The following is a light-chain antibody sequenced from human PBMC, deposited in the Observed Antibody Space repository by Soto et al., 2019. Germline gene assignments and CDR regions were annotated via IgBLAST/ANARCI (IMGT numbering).Light chain of an antibody. Sequence: EIVLTQSPGTLSLSPGERATLSCRASQSVSSSYLAWYQQKPGQAPRLLIYGASSRATGIPDRFSGSGSGTDVTLTISRLEREDFAVYYCQQYGSSPSWTFGQGTKVEIK. CDR2: GAS. CDR1: QSVSSSY. V-gene: IGKV3-20*01. CDR3: QQYGSSPSWT. J-gene: IGKJ1*01.